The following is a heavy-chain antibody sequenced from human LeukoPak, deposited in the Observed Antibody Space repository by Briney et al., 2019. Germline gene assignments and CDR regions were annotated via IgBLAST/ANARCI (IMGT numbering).Heavy chain of an antibody. Sequence: GASVKVSCKASGYTFTGYYMHWVRQAPGQGLEWMGWINLNSGGTNYAQRFQGRVTMTRDTSISTAYMELSRLRSDDTAVYYCARDQNLWFGELSNFDYWGQGTLVTVSS. CDR3: ARDQNLWFGELSNFDY. D-gene: IGHD3-10*01. CDR1: GYTFTGYY. V-gene: IGHV1-2*02. CDR2: INLNSGGT. J-gene: IGHJ4*02.